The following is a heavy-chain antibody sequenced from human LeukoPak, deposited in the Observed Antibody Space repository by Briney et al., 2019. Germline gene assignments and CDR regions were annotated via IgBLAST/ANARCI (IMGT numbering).Heavy chain of an antibody. Sequence: SETLSLTCTVSAGSISSSSHHWGWIRQSPGKGLEWIGSIYYGRTTYYNPSLNSRITISVVTSKNQFSLQLNSVTATDTAVYYCVRHDGRGGATMGALDSWGQGSLVTVSS. J-gene: IGHJ4*02. CDR3: VRHDGRGGATMGALDS. CDR1: AGSISSSSHH. D-gene: IGHD5-12*01. CDR2: IYYGRTT. V-gene: IGHV4-39*01.